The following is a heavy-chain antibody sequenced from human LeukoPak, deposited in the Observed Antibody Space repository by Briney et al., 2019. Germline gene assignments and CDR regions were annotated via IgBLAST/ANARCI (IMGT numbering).Heavy chain of an antibody. V-gene: IGHV5-10-1*01. CDR2: IDPSDSYT. CDR1: VYSFTSYS. D-gene: IGHD6-13*01. J-gene: IGHJ4*02. CDR3: ARARAAGGRWSDLDY. Sequence: PGEPLKISCMGSVYSFTSYSISWLRQMPGKGLEWMGRIDPSDSYTTYSPSFPGHVTISADKSISTAYLQWSSLKGSDTAMYYCARARAAGGRWSDLDYWGQGTLVTVSS.